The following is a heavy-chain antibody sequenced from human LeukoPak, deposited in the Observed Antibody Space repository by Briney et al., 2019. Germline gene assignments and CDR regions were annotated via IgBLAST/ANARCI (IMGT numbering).Heavy chain of an antibody. J-gene: IGHJ4*02. V-gene: IGHV4-38-2*02. CDR1: GVSISSYY. CDR2: IYHSGST. Sequence: SETLSLTCSVSGVSISSYYWSWVRQPPGKGLEWIGSIYHSGSTYYNPSLKSRVTISVDTSKNQFSLKLSSVTAVDTAVYSCARGQGFSNYFDYWGQGTLVTVSS. D-gene: IGHD3-10*01. CDR3: ARGQGFSNYFDY.